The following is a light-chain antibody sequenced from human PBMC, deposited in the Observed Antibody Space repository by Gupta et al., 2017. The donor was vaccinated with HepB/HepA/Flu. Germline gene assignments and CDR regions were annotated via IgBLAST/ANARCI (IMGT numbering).Light chain of an antibody. J-gene: IGKJ4*01. CDR1: QNVVSY. Sequence: EIVLTQSPDTLSLSPGERATLSCRASQNVVSYLAWYQQKPGQPPSLLIYDTSNRASGIPARFTGSGSGTDFTLTISSLEPEDLAVYYCQQCSSCLLTFGGGTKVEIK. CDR2: DTS. V-gene: IGKV3-11*01. CDR3: QQCSSCLLT.